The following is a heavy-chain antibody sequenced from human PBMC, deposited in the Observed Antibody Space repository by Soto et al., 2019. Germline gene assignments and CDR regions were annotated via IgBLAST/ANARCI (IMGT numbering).Heavy chain of an antibody. D-gene: IGHD5-18*01. CDR3: ARDSAYSYGRNYYFDY. Sequence: TVSSNSAAWNWIRQSPSRGLEWLGRTYYRSKWYNDYAVSVKSRITINPDTSKNQFSLQLNSVTPEDTAVYYCARDSAYSYGRNYYFDYWGQGTLVTVSS. CDR2: TYYRSKWYN. CDR1: TVSSNSAA. J-gene: IGHJ4*02. V-gene: IGHV6-1*01.